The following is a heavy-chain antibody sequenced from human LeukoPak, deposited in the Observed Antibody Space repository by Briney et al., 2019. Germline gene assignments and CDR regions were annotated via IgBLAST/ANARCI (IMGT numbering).Heavy chain of an antibody. D-gene: IGHD1-1*01. CDR3: ARHGVLEYPPTG. Sequence: SETLSLTCTVSGGSISSSSYYWGWIRQPPGKGLEWIGSIYYSGSTYYNPSLKSRVTISVGTSKNQFSLKLSSVTAADTAVYYCARHGVLEYPPTGWGQGTLVTVSS. V-gene: IGHV4-39*01. CDR2: IYYSGST. J-gene: IGHJ4*02. CDR1: GGSISSSSYY.